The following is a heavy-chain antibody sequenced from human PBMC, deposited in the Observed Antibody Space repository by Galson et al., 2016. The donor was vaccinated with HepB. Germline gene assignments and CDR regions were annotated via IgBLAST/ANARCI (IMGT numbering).Heavy chain of an antibody. Sequence: SLRLSCAASGFVFSNFGLSWVRQAPGKGLEWVASISTRRTTYYSDSVQGRFTISRDNSNNTLYLQMNGLRAEDTAVYYCAKERLVRRIFDHWGHGALLTVSS. CDR2: ISTRRTT. D-gene: IGHD1-1*01. J-gene: IGHJ4*01. CDR3: AKERLVRRIFDH. V-gene: IGHV3-23*01. CDR1: GFVFSNFG.